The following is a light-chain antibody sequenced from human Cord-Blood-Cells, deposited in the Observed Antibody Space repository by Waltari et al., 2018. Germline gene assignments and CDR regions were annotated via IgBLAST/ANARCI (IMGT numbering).Light chain of an antibody. J-gene: IGLJ1*01. V-gene: IGLV2-8*01. CDR3: SSYAGSNNLV. Sequence: QSALTQPPSASGSPGQSVTISCTGTSSDVGGYNYVSWYQQHPGKAPKLMIYGVSKRPSGFPDRFSGSKSGNTASLTVSGLQAEDEADYYCSSYAGSNNLVFGTGTKVTVL. CDR2: GVS. CDR1: SSDVGGYNY.